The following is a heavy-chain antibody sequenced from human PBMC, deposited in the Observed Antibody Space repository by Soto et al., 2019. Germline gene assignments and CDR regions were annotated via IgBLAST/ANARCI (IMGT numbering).Heavy chain of an antibody. V-gene: IGHV1-18*01. J-gene: IGHJ4*02. CDR1: GYAFPHYV. D-gene: IGHD1-26*01. CDR2: STHTGNT. Sequence: QVRLVQSGPEVKKPGASVKVSCKTSGYAFPHYVINWVRQAPGHGLEWMGLSTHTGNTNYAQNFQGRVVLTTDTSTSTAYMEVTSLRSDDTAVYYCARSGEHPLDYWGQGTPVTVSS. CDR3: ARSGEHPLDY.